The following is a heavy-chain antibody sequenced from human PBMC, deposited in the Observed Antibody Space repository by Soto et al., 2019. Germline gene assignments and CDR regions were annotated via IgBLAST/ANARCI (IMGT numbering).Heavy chain of an antibody. J-gene: IGHJ4*02. CDR2: IGGSGRNT. CDR1: GFMFSRSG. CDR3: AKDGLSDSPSAIDY. V-gene: IGHV3-23*01. D-gene: IGHD6-13*01. Sequence: VQLLESGGCLAQPGGSLRLSCAASGFMFSRSGMTWVRQAPGMRLESVAGIGGSGRNTYYADSVKGRFTISRDNYKNTLFLQKNSLRDEDTAIYYCAKDGLSDSPSAIDYWGQGTRVTVSS.